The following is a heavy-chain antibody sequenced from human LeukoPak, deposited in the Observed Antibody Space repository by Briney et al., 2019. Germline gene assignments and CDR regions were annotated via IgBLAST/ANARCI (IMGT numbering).Heavy chain of an antibody. CDR2: IYYSGST. V-gene: IGHV4-61*01. D-gene: IGHD2-8*02. CDR1: GGSVSSGSYY. CDR3: ASLTYGGVVYAPQDAFDI. J-gene: IGHJ3*02. Sequence: PSETLSLTCTVSGGSVSSGSYYWSWIRQPPGKGLEWIGYIYYSGSTNYNPSLKSRVTISVDTSKNQFSLKLSSVTAADTAVYYCASLTYGGVVYAPQDAFDIWGQGTMVTVSS.